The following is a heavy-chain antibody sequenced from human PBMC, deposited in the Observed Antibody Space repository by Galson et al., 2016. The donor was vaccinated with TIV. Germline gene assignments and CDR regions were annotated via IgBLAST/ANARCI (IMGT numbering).Heavy chain of an antibody. D-gene: IGHD4-17*01. V-gene: IGHV3-23*01. CDR2: ITGGGGTT. J-gene: IGHJ6*02. CDR1: GVSFSNYA. Sequence: SLRLSCAASGVSFSNYAMTWFRQAPGRGLEWVSVITGGGGTTDYADSVKGRFTISRDNSENTLYLQLSALRAEDTAVYYCAKVSLFGDYDRWEHDYYYGLDVWGQRTTVTVSS. CDR3: AKVSLFGDYDRWEHDYYYGLDV.